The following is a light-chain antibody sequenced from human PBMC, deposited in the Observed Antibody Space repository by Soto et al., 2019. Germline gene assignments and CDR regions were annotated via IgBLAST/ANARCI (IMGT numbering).Light chain of an antibody. CDR3: QQYNSYPWT. V-gene: IGKV1-5*03. Sequence: DIQMTQSPSTLSASVVDRVTITCRASQSISSWLAWYQQKPGKAPKLLIYKASSLESGVPSRFSGSGSGTEFTLTISSLQPDDFATYYCQQYNSYPWTFGQGTKGEIK. CDR2: KAS. J-gene: IGKJ1*01. CDR1: QSISSW.